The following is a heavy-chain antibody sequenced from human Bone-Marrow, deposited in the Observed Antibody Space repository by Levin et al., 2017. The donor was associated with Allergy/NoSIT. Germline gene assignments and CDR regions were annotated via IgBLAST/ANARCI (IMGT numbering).Heavy chain of an antibody. J-gene: IGHJ6*02. CDR3: ARDRGWAWDYGMDV. CDR1: GGSISSYY. V-gene: IGHV4-59*01. Sequence: SETLSLTCTVSGGSISSYYWSWIRQPPGKGLEWIGYIYYSGSTNYNPSLKSRVTISVDTSKNQFSLKLSSVTAADTAVYYCARDRGWAWDYGMDVWGQGTTVTVSS. CDR2: IYYSGST. D-gene: IGHD6-19*01.